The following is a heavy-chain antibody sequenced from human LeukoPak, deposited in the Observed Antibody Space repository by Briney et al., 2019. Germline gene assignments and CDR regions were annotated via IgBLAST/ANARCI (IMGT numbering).Heavy chain of an antibody. CDR2: ISNTGGST. D-gene: IGHD3-22*01. CDR3: AKECGRDYDDRAFDI. Sequence: GGSLRLSCAASGFTFSSYPMHWVRQAPGKGLEWVSAISNTGGSTYYADSLKGRLTISRDNSKNTLYLQMSSLTAEDTAVYYCAKECGRDYDDRAFDIWGQGTMVTVSS. CDR1: GFTFSSYP. J-gene: IGHJ3*02. V-gene: IGHV3-23*01.